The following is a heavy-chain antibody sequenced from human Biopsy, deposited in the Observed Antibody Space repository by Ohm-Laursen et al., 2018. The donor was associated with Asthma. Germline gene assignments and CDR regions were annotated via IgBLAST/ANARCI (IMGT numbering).Heavy chain of an antibody. Sequence: ASVKVSCKASGYTFNSAGITWVQQAPGQGLEWMGWISVYNGNTKVAQKLQDRVTMITDTSTSTAYMGLRSLRSDDTAVYFCARAVDYSHYYGIDVWGQGTTVTVS. CDR2: ISVYNGNT. V-gene: IGHV1-18*01. J-gene: IGHJ6*02. D-gene: IGHD3-10*01. CDR1: GYTFNSAG. CDR3: ARAVDYSHYYGIDV.